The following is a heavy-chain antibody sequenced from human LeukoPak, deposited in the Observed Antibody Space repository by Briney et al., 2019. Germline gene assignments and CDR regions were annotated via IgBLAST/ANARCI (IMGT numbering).Heavy chain of an antibody. V-gene: IGHV4-30-2*01. Sequence: SQTLSLTCTVSGGSISSGGYYWSWIRQPPGKGLEWIGYIYHSGSTYYNPSLKSRVTISVDRSKNQFSLKLSSVTAADTAVYYCATASSRSPHYYYYYYMDVWGKGTTVTVSS. CDR2: IYHSGST. CDR1: GGSISSGGYY. J-gene: IGHJ6*03. D-gene: IGHD2-2*01. CDR3: ATASSRSPHYYYYYYMDV.